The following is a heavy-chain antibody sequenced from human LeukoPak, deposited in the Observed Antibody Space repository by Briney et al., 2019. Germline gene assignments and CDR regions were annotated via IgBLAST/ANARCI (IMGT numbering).Heavy chain of an antibody. CDR2: IRSKAYGGTT. CDR3: TRASYAGSYYTYYFDY. D-gene: IGHD1-26*01. J-gene: IGHJ4*02. Sequence: GGSLRLSCTTSGFSFGDYAMSWVRRAPGKGLEWVGFIRSKAYGGTTEYAASVKGRFIISRDDSKSIAYLQMSGLKTEDTALYYCTRASYAGSYYTYYFDYWGQGTLVAVSS. V-gene: IGHV3-49*04. CDR1: GFSFGDYA.